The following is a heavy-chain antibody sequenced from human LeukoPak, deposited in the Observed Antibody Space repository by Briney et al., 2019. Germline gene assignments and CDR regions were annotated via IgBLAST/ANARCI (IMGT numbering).Heavy chain of an antibody. D-gene: IGHD3-22*01. CDR2: IRYDGSNK. CDR3: AKQGDSSGPRAFDI. Sequence: PGGPLRLSCAASGFTFSSYGMHWVRQAPGKGLEWVAFIRYDGSNKYYADSAKGRFTISRDNSKNTLYLQMNSLRAEDTAVYHCAKQGDSSGPRAFDIWGQGTMVTVSS. J-gene: IGHJ3*02. V-gene: IGHV3-30*02. CDR1: GFTFSSYG.